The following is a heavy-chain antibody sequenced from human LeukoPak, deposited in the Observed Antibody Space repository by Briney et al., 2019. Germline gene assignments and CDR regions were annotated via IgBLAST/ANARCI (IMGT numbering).Heavy chain of an antibody. J-gene: IGHJ4*02. D-gene: IGHD6-19*01. CDR1: GYTFTGYY. V-gene: IGHV1-2*02. CDR3: ATQSSGWFDAFGY. CDR2: INPNSGGT. Sequence: VASVKVSCKASGYTFTGYYMHWVRQAPGQGLEWMGWINPNSGGTNYAQKFQGRVTMTRDTSISTAYMELSRLRSDDTAVYYCATQSSGWFDAFGYWGQGTLVTVSS.